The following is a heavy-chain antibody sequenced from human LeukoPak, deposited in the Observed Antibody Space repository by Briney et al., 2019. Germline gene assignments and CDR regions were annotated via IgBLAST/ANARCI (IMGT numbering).Heavy chain of an antibody. D-gene: IGHD5/OR15-5a*01. Sequence: SQTLSLTCAVSGGSISSGGYIWSWIRQPPGKGLEWIGNIYHIGSTYYSPSLKSRVTISVDKSKNQFALKLNSVTAADTAVYYCARGGRHGVYAWFDPWGQGTLVTVSS. V-gene: IGHV4-30-2*01. CDR1: GGSISSGGYI. J-gene: IGHJ5*02. CDR2: IYHIGST. CDR3: ARGGRHGVYAWFDP.